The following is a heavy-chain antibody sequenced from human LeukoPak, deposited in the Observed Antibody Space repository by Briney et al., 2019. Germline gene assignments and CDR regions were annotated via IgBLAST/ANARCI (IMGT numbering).Heavy chain of an antibody. CDR1: GFTFSNSA. V-gene: IGHV3-23*01. CDR3: AKRIQSAMATGY. CDR2: ISGSGGST. J-gene: IGHJ4*02. D-gene: IGHD5-18*01. Sequence: GGSLRLSCAASGFTFSNSALSWVRQAPGKGLEWVSDISGSGGSTYYADSVKGRFTISRDNSKNTLYLQMNSLRAEDTAVFYCAKRIQSAMATGYWGQGTLVTVSS.